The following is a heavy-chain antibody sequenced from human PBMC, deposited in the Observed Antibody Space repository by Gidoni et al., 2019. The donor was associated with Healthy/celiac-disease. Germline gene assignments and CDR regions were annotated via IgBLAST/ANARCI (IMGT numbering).Heavy chain of an antibody. CDR1: GYSFTSYW. J-gene: IGHJ6*03. CDR3: ARHVALSSTSRAMSFYYYYYMDV. CDR2: IYPGDSDT. D-gene: IGHD2-2*01. V-gene: IGHV5-51*01. Sequence: EVQLVQSGAEVKKPGESLKISCKGSGYSFTSYWIGWVRQMPGKGLEWMGIIYPGDSDTRYSPSFQGQVTISADKSISTAYLQWSSLKASDTAMYYCARHVALSSTSRAMSFYYYYYMDVWGKGTTVTVSS.